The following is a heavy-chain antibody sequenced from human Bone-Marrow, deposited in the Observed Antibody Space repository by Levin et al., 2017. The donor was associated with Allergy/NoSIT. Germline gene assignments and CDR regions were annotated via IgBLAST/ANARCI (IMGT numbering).Heavy chain of an antibody. J-gene: IGHJ3*01. V-gene: IGHV1-69*04. CDR1: GGTFSRVA. D-gene: IGHD2-2*01. CDR3: ARPGGIVLVPAERGDAFDV. CDR2: IMPFLGLA. Sequence: ASVKVSCKSSGGTFSRVAFTWVRQAPGQGLEWVGKIMPFLGLASYAQKFQGRVTITADDSMSTSYMEISSLRSEDTAVYYCARPGGIVLVPAERGDAFDVWGQGTLVTVSS.